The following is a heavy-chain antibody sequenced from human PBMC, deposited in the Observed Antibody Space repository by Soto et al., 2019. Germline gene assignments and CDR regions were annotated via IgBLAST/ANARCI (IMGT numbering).Heavy chain of an antibody. D-gene: IGHD2-21*01. CDR1: RFTFRSFG. CDR3: VKDRDIVVVIDATATGAFDI. Sequence: QPGGSLRLSCAASRFTFRSFGMSWVRQPPGKGLEWVSSVSAVGANTYYADSVKGRFTISRDNSKNTLYLQMNSLRAEDTAVYYCVKDRDIVVVIDATATGAFDIWGQGTMVTVSS. J-gene: IGHJ3*02. V-gene: IGHV3-23*01. CDR2: VSAVGANT.